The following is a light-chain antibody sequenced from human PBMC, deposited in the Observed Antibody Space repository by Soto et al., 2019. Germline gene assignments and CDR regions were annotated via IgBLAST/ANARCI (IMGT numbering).Light chain of an antibody. J-gene: IGKJ5*01. Sequence: EIVMTQSPATLSVSPGERATLSCRASQSVSSNLAWYQQKPGQAPRLLIYGASTRATGIPARFSGSGSGTEFTLTLSSLQSEDFAVSYCQQYNNWLITFGQGTRLEIK. V-gene: IGKV3-15*01. CDR1: QSVSSN. CDR3: QQYNNWLIT. CDR2: GAS.